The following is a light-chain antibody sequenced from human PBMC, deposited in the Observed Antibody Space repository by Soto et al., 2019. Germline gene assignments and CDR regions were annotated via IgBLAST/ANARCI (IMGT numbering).Light chain of an antibody. V-gene: IGKV3-11*01. CDR2: DAS. CDR1: QSVSSY. J-gene: IGKJ2*01. CDR3: LLRTNWRLYT. Sequence: EIVLTQSPATLSLSPGERATLSCRASQSVSSYLAWYQQKPGQAPMLLIYDASNRATGIPARFSRSGSGTDFTLTISSLEPEDFGVYYCLLRTNWRLYTLGHGTKQEMK.